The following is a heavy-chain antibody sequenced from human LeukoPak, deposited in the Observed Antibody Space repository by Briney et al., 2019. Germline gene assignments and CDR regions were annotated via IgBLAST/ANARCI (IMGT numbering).Heavy chain of an antibody. V-gene: IGHV3-23*01. CDR2: ISGSGGST. CDR3: AQIAVAGYYYYYGMDV. CDR1: GFTFSSYA. J-gene: IGHJ6*02. Sequence: GESLRLSCAASGFTFSSYAMSWVRQAPGKGLEWVSAISGSGGSTYYADSVKGRFTISRDNSKNTLYLQMNSLRAEDTAVYYCAQIAVAGYYYYYGMDVWGQGTTVAVSS. D-gene: IGHD6-19*01.